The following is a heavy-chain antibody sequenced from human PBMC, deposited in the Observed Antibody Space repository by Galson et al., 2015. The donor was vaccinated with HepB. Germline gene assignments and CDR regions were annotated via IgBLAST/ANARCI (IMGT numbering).Heavy chain of an antibody. Sequence: SLRLSCAASGFTFSDYYMSCIRQAPGKGLEWVSYISSSSSYTNYADSVKGRFTISRDNAKNSLYLQMNSLRAEDTAVYYCARSLSPLYYYDSSGYDYDAFDIWGQGTMVTVSS. CDR2: ISSSSSYT. CDR3: ARSLSPLYYYDSSGYDYDAFDI. CDR1: GFTFSDYY. D-gene: IGHD3-22*01. V-gene: IGHV3-11*06. J-gene: IGHJ3*02.